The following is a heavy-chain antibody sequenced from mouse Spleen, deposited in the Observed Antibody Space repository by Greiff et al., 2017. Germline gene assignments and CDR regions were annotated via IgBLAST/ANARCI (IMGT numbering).Heavy chain of an antibody. CDR3: AISYLIFHGFAY. J-gene: IGHJ3*01. Sequence: QVQLKQPGAELVKPGASVKVSCKASGYTFTSYWMHWVKQRPGQGLEWIGRIYPSDSDTNYNQKFKGKATLTVDKSSSTAYMQLSSLTSEDSAVYYCAISYLIFHGFAYWGQGTLVTVSA. CDR1: GYTFTSYW. V-gene: IGHV1-74*01. D-gene: IGHD1-2*01. CDR2: IYPSDSDT.